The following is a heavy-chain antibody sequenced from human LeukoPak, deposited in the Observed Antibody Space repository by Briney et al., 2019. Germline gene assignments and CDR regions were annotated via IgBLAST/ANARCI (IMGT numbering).Heavy chain of an antibody. CDR1: GYTFTSYG. Sequence: GASVKVSCKASGYTFTSYGISWVRQAPGQGLEWMGWISAYNGNTNYAQKLQGRVTMTTDTSTSTAYMELRSLRSDDTAVYYCASQDYDFWSGHPPRYYYYMDVWGKGTTVTVSS. D-gene: IGHD3-3*01. J-gene: IGHJ6*03. CDR3: ASQDYDFWSGHPPRYYYYMDV. CDR2: ISAYNGNT. V-gene: IGHV1-18*01.